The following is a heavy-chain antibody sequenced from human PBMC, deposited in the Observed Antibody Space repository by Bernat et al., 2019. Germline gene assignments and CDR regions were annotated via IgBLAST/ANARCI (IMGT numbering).Heavy chain of an antibody. CDR3: AKGPTTLTTYYNYYGMDV. CDR2: LTGSGGST. V-gene: IGHV3-23*01. D-gene: IGHD4-17*01. CDR1: GFTLSTYA. Sequence: EVQLLESGGGLVQPGGSLRLSCAASGFTLSTYAMSWVRQAPGRGLEWVSGLTGSGGSTYYADSVKGRFTISRDNSKNTLYLQMNSLRAEDTAVYYCAKGPTTLTTYYNYYGMDVWGQRTTVTVSS. J-gene: IGHJ6*02.